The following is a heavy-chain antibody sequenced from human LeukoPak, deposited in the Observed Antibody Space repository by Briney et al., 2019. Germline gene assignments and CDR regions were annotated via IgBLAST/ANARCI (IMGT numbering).Heavy chain of an antibody. D-gene: IGHD2-2*02. Sequence: GGSLRLSCAASGFIFSRYSMNWVRQAPGKGLEWVSSICSSSSYIYYADSVKGRFTISRDNAKNSLYLQMNSLRAEDTAVYYCARGIYCSSTSCYRAFDSWGQGTLVTVSS. CDR2: ICSSSSYI. V-gene: IGHV3-21*01. J-gene: IGHJ4*02. CDR3: ARGIYCSSTSCYRAFDS. CDR1: GFIFSRYS.